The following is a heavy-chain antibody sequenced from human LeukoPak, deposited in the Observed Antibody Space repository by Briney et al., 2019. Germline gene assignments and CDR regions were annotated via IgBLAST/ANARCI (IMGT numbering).Heavy chain of an antibody. V-gene: IGHV4-59*01. CDR3: ARGKGYFDY. CDR2: IYYSGST. J-gene: IGHJ4*02. D-gene: IGHD3-16*01. CDR1: VGSISSYY. Sequence: SETLSLTCTASVGSISSYYWSWIRQSPGKGLECMGYIYYSGSTNYNPSLKSRVTMSVDTSKNQFSLKLTSVTAADTAVYYCARGKGYFDYWGQGALVTVSS.